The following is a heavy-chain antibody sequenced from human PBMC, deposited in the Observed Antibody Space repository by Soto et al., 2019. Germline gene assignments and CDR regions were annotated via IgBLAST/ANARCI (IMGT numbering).Heavy chain of an antibody. V-gene: IGHV4-59*01. Sequence: PSETLSLTCTVSGGSISSYYWSWIRQPPGKGLEWIGYIYYSGSTNYNPSLKSRVTISVDTAKNQFSLKLSSVTAADTAVYDCARENGDYSFDYWGQGTLVTVSS. CDR3: ARENGDYSFDY. J-gene: IGHJ4*02. CDR2: IYYSGST. CDR1: GGSISSYY. D-gene: IGHD4-17*01.